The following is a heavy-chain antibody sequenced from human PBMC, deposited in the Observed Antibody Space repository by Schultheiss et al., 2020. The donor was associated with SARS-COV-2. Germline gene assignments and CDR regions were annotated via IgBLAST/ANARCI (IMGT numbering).Heavy chain of an antibody. CDR2: ISSSGSTI. CDR1: GFTVSNAW. J-gene: IGHJ3*01. V-gene: IGHV3-11*04. CDR3: ARVRLPAGTTDAFDV. Sequence: GESLKISCAASGFTVSNAWMSWVRQAPGKGLEWVSYISSSGSTIYYADSVKGRFTISRDNAKNSLYLQMNSLRAEDTALYYCARVRLPAGTTDAFDVWGQGTSVTVSS. D-gene: IGHD1-7*01.